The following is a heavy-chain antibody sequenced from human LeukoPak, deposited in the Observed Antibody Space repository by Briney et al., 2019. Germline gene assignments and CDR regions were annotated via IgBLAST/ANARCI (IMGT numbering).Heavy chain of an antibody. Sequence: SETLSLTCTVSGGSTSSYYWSWIRQPPGKGLEWIGYIYYSGSTNYNPSLKSRVTISVDTSKNQFSLKLSSVTAADTAVYYCARSNSGYYGDYWGQGTLVTVSS. CDR1: GGSTSSYY. V-gene: IGHV4-59*01. J-gene: IGHJ4*02. CDR3: ARSNSGYYGDY. CDR2: IYYSGST. D-gene: IGHD3-22*01.